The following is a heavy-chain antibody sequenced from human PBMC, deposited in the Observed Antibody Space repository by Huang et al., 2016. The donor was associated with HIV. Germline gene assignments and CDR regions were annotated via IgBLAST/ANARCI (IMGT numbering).Heavy chain of an antibody. Sequence: QVQLVQSGAEVKKTGASVKVSCKASGNTFSGYGVSWVREAPGQGLEWMGWISGYNGNTSYVENLQGRVTMTTDTSTSTAYMELRSLRSDDTAVYYCARDRRPYSGSYLGYWGQGTLVTVSS. J-gene: IGHJ4*02. D-gene: IGHD1-26*01. CDR3: ARDRRPYSGSYLGY. CDR1: GNTFSGYG. CDR2: ISGYNGNT. V-gene: IGHV1-18*04.